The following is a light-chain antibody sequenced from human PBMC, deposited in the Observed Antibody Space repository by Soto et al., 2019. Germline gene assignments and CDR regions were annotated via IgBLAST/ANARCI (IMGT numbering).Light chain of an antibody. V-gene: IGKV1-5*01. Sequence: DIQMTQSTSTLSASVGDRVIITCRASQSISSWLAWYQQKPGKAPNLLIYDVSSLESGVPSRFSGSGSGTEFTLTISSLQPDDFATYYCQQYNSYSWTFGQGTKVDIK. J-gene: IGKJ1*01. CDR3: QQYNSYSWT. CDR1: QSISSW. CDR2: DVS.